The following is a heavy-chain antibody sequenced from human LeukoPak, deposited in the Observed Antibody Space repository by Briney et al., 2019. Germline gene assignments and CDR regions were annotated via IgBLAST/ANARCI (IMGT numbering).Heavy chain of an antibody. CDR3: ARVNDYGDYHDY. V-gene: IGHV1-69*04. CDR1: GGTFSSYA. D-gene: IGHD4-17*01. Sequence: ASVKVSCKASGGTFSSYAISWVRQAPGQGLEWMGRIIPIFGIANYAQKFQGRVTITPDKSTSTAYMELSSLRSEDTAVYYCARVNDYGDYHDYWGQGTLVTVSS. J-gene: IGHJ4*02. CDR2: IIPIFGIA.